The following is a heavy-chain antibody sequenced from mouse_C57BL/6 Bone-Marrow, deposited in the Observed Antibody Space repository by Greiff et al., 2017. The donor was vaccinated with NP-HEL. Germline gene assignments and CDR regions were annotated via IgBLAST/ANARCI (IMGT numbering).Heavy chain of an antibody. CDR1: GYTFTSYW. Sequence: QVQLQQPGAELVKPGASVKLSCKASGYTFTSYWMQWVKQRPGQGLEWIGEIDPSDSYTNYNQKFKGKATLTVDTSSSTAYMQLSSLTSEDSAVYYCATRGDYDWGEYYFDYWGQGTTLTVSS. V-gene: IGHV1-50*01. CDR3: ATRGDYDWGEYYFDY. J-gene: IGHJ2*01. CDR2: IDPSDSYT. D-gene: IGHD2-4*01.